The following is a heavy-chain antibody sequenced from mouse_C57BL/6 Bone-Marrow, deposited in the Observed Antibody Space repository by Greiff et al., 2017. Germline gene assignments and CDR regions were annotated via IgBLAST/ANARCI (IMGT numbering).Heavy chain of an antibody. CDR2: ISSGGSYT. J-gene: IGHJ4*01. V-gene: IGHV5-6*01. CDR1: GFTFSSYG. CDR3: ARRDEYDDYNAMDY. D-gene: IGHD2-4*01. Sequence: EVQLVESGGDLVKPGGSLKLSCAASGFTFSSYGMSWVRQTPDKRLEWVGTISSGGSYTYYPDSVKGRFTISRDNAKNTLYLQMSSLKSEDTAMYYCARRDEYDDYNAMDYWGQGTSVTVSS.